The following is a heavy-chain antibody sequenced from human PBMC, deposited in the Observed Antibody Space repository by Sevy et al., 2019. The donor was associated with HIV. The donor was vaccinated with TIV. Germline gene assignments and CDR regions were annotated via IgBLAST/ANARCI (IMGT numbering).Heavy chain of an antibody. D-gene: IGHD6-13*01. V-gene: IGHV3-13*01. Sequence: GGSLRLSCVASGFTFSTYDMHWVRQVKGKGLEWVSGIGTLKDTYYPDSVKGRFIISREDAKNSLYLQMNSLRAGDTAVYYGVGACAAEGGKSGPIYAFDIWGQGTLVTLSS. CDR3: VGACAAEGGKSGPIYAFDI. J-gene: IGHJ3*02. CDR2: IGTLKDT. CDR1: GFTFSTYD.